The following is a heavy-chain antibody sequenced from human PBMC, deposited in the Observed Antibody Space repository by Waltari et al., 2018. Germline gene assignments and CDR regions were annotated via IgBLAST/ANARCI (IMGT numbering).Heavy chain of an antibody. CDR3: ARDRSWYEVFVY. J-gene: IGHJ4*02. D-gene: IGHD6-13*01. V-gene: IGHV4-39*07. CDR1: GGSISNDLYY. CDR2: IYHRGTT. Sequence: QLQLQESGPGLVKSSETLSLTCTVSGGSISNDLYYWGWIRQSPGRGLEWIGSIYHRGTTYSNPSLQSRVTISVDTSKNQFSLKLTSVTSADTAVYYCARDRSWYEVFVYWGQGTLVTVSS.